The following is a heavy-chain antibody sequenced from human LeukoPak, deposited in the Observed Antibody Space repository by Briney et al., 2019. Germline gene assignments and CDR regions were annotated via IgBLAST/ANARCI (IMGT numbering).Heavy chain of an antibody. CDR3: ARRVGATSAFDI. J-gene: IGHJ3*02. CDR1: GYTFTSYG. V-gene: IGHV1-46*01. CDR2: IDPRGGST. Sequence: ASVKVSCKASGYTFTSYGISWVRQAPGQGLEWMGIIDPRGGSTSYARKFQGRVTMTSDTSTSTVYMELSSLGSEDTAVYYCARRVGATSAFDIWGQGTMVTVSS. D-gene: IGHD1-26*01.